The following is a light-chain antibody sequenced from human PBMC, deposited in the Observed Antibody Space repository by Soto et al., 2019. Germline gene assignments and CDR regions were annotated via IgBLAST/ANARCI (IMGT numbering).Light chain of an antibody. CDR3: QQYNNWPPLT. CDR1: QSVSSN. Sequence: EIVMTHSQATLSVSPCERATLFVDASQSVSSNLAWYQQKPGQAPRLLIYGASTRATGIPARFSGSGSGTEFTLTIGSLQSEDFAVYYCQQYNNWPPLTFGGGTKV. J-gene: IGKJ4*01. V-gene: IGKV3-15*01. CDR2: GAS.